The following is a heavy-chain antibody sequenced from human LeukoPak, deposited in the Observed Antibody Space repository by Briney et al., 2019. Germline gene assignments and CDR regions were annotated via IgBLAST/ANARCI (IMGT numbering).Heavy chain of an antibody. CDR3: ARDPFHLLILFDH. D-gene: IGHD3-9*01. Sequence: LAGGSLRLSCAASGFPFRSYAMHWVRQAPGKGLEWVALISNDGNKKYYADSVKGRFTISRDNSKNTLYLQMNSLRAEDTAVYYCARDPFHLLILFDHWGQGTLVTVSS. CDR2: ISNDGNKK. V-gene: IGHV3-30-3*01. J-gene: IGHJ4*02. CDR1: GFPFRSYA.